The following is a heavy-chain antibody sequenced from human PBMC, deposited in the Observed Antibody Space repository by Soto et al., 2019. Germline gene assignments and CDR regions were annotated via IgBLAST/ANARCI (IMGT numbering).Heavy chain of an antibody. CDR3: ARGSSRGYGDYSDAFDI. CDR1: GGSISSYY. CDR2: IYYSGST. J-gene: IGHJ3*02. D-gene: IGHD4-17*01. Sequence: SETLSLTCTVSGGSISSYYWSWIRQPPGKGLEWIGYIYYSGSTNYNPSLKSRVTISVDTSKNQFSLKLSSVTAADTAVYYCARGSSRGYGDYSDAFDIWGQGTMVTVS. V-gene: IGHV4-59*01.